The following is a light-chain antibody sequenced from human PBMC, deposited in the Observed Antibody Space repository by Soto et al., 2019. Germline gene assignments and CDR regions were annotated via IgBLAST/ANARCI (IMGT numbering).Light chain of an antibody. Sequence: EIEMTQSPATLSVSPGERATLSCRASQSVSSDLAWYHQKPGQAPRLLIYGASTRATGIPARFSGSGSGTEFTLTINSLQSEDYAVYYCQQYNNWPPYTFGQGTKVDIK. CDR3: QQYNNWPPYT. J-gene: IGKJ2*01. CDR2: GAS. CDR1: QSVSSD. V-gene: IGKV3-15*01.